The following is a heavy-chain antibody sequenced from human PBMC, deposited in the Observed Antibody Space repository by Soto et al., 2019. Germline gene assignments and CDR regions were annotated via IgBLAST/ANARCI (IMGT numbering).Heavy chain of an antibody. Sequence: QVQLLVQSGTEVKKPGASVKVSCRASGYTFTNFGISWVRQAPGQGLEWMGWVSGYNGNTNYAQKFRDRVTMTTDTSTSTAYMELRALRSDDTAVYYCARDEGSHGFDSWGQGTLVTVSS. CDR3: ARDEGSHGFDS. J-gene: IGHJ4*02. CDR1: GYTFTNFG. D-gene: IGHD6-19*01. V-gene: IGHV1-18*04. CDR2: VSGYNGNT.